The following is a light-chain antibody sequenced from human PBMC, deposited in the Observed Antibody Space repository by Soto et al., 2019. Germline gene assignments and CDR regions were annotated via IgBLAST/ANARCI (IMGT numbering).Light chain of an antibody. V-gene: IGLV1-44*01. J-gene: IGLJ3*02. Sequence: QSVLTQPPSASATPGQRVTISCSGSSSNIGSRTVNWYQQLPGSAPKLLVYNDNQRPSGVPDRFSGSKSGTSASLAITGLQVEDEADYYCQSYDSSLSGVLFGGGTKVTVL. CDR1: SSNIGSRT. CDR3: QSYDSSLSGVL. CDR2: NDN.